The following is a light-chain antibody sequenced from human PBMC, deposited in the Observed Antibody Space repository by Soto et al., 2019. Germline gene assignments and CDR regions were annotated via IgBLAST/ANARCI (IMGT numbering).Light chain of an antibody. CDR2: DAS. J-gene: IGKJ1*01. CDR3: QHYQSYLWT. Sequence: DIQMTQSPSTLSASVGDRVTITCRASQSISSWLAWYQQKPGKAPKLLIYDASSLESGVPSRFSGSGSGTEFTLTISSLQPDDFATYYCQHYQSYLWTFGQGTKVDIK. CDR1: QSISSW. V-gene: IGKV1-5*01.